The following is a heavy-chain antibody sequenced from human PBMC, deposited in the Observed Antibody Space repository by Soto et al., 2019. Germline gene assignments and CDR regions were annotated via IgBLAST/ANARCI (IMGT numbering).Heavy chain of an antibody. J-gene: IGHJ4*02. CDR1: GFTFSSYA. Sequence: PGGSLRLSCAASGFTFSSYAMSWVRQAPGKGLEWVSAISGSGGSTYYADSVKGRFTISRDNSKNTLYLQMNSLRAEDTAVYYCARDTIFGVVIDAPDYWGQGTLVTVSS. V-gene: IGHV3-23*01. D-gene: IGHD3-3*01. CDR2: ISGSGGST. CDR3: ARDTIFGVVIDAPDY.